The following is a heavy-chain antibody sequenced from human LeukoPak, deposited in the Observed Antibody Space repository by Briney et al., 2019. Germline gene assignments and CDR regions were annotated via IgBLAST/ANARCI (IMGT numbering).Heavy chain of an antibody. CDR1: GGTFSSYA. CDR3: ARDDRSCSSTSCYYYYYYMDV. D-gene: IGHD2-2*01. CDR2: IIPIFGTA. V-gene: IGHV1-69*05. J-gene: IGHJ6*03. Sequence: ASVKVSCKASGGTFSSYAISWVRQAPGQGLEWMGGIIPIFGTANYAQKFQGRVTITTDESTSTAYMELSSLRSEDTAVYYCARDDRSCSSTSCYYYYYYMDVWGKGTTVTVSS.